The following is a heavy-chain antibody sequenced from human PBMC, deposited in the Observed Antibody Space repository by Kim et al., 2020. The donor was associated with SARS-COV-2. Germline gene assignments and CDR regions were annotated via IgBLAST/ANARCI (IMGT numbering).Heavy chain of an antibody. V-gene: IGHV4-31*03. CDR2: IYYSGRT. J-gene: IGHJ3*02. CDR3: ARVGCSSSSCYRGAFDI. CDR1: GGSINSAGDY. Sequence: SETLSLTCTVSGGSINSAGDYWSWIRQHPRKGLEWIGFIYYSGRTFYNPSLKSRITISLASSKNQFSLKLTSVTAADTAMYYCARVGCSSSSCYRGAFDIWGQGTMVTVSS. D-gene: IGHD2-2*02.